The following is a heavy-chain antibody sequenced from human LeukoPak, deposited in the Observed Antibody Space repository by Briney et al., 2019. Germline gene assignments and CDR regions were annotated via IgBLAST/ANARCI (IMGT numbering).Heavy chain of an antibody. D-gene: IGHD2-15*01. CDR3: ARDLRRSGPDAFDI. CDR2: INWNGGST. J-gene: IGHJ3*02. V-gene: IGHV3-20*04. CDR1: GFTFDDYG. Sequence: GGSLRLSCAASGFTFDDYGMSWVRQAPGKGLEWVSGINWNGGSTGYADSVKGRFTISRDNAKNSLYLQMNSLRAEDTALYYCARDLRRSGPDAFDIWGQGTMVTVSS.